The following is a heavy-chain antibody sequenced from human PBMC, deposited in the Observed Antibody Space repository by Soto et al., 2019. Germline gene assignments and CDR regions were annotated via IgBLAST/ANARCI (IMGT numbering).Heavy chain of an antibody. CDR2: IWYDGSNK. CDR3: ARDSYPKNQRLEELGGPWGGMDV. CDR1: GFTFSSYG. V-gene: IGHV3-33*01. Sequence: GGSLRLSCAASGFTFSSYGMHWVRQAPGKGLEWVAVIWYDGSNKYYADSVKGRFTISRDNSKNTLYLQMNSLRAEDTAVYYCARDSYPKNQRLEELGGPWGGMDVWGQGTTVTVSS. D-gene: IGHD1-26*01. J-gene: IGHJ6*02.